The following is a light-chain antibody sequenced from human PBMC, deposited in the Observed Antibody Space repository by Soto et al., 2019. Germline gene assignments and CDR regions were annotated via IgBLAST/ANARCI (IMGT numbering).Light chain of an antibody. CDR2: GAF. Sequence: IVINQSAATLSVSPGERATLNCRASQIISPSSLAWYRHKPGQAPRLLIYGAFNRAAGIPARFSGSGSGTDFTLTISSLEPEDSAVYYCQQRTIWPPVTFGQGTLLEI. J-gene: IGKJ5*01. CDR1: QIISPSS. V-gene: IGKV3-11*01. CDR3: QQRTIWPPVT.